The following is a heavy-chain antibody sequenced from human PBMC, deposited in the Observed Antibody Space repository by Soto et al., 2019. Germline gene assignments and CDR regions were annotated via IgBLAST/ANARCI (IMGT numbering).Heavy chain of an antibody. Sequence: SGTLSLTCTVSGGSFSNYYWSWIRQSPGTGLEWIGYIHHRGSTKYNPSLQSRVTISIDTSENQFSLRLASVTAADTAVYYCASVGVFQGNSLWYGLDVWGQGTTVTVSS. CDR2: IHHRGST. CDR1: GGSFSNYY. CDR3: ASVGVFQGNSLWYGLDV. D-gene: IGHD1-26*01. J-gene: IGHJ6*02. V-gene: IGHV4-59*01.